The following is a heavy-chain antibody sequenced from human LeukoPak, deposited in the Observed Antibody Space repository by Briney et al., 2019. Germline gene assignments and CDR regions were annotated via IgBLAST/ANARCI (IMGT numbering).Heavy chain of an antibody. Sequence: SETLSLTCAVDGGSFSGYYWSWIRQPPGKGLEWIGEINHSGSTNYNPSLKSRVTISVDTSKNQFSLKLSSVTAADTAVYYCARGNLYSSSWYLDDYWGQGTLVTVSS. V-gene: IGHV4-34*01. CDR2: INHSGST. CDR3: ARGNLYSSSWYLDDY. CDR1: GGSFSGYY. J-gene: IGHJ4*02. D-gene: IGHD6-13*01.